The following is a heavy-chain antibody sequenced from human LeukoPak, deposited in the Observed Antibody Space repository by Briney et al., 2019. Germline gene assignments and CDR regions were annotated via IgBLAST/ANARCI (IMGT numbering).Heavy chain of an antibody. CDR3: ARESCSGGNCPYGMDV. D-gene: IGHD2-15*01. Sequence: SQTLSLTCAISGDSVSSNSTACNWIRQSPSRGLEWLGRTYYRSKWYNDYIVSVKSRITINPDTSKNQFSLQLNSVTPEDAAVYYCARESCSGGNCPYGMDVWGQGTTVTVSS. J-gene: IGHJ6*02. CDR2: TYYRSKWYN. CDR1: GDSVSSNSTA. V-gene: IGHV6-1*01.